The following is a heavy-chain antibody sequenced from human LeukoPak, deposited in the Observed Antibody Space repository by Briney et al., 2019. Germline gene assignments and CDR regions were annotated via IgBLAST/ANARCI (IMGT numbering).Heavy chain of an antibody. V-gene: IGHV4-30-2*01. Sequence: SQTLSLTCAVSGGSISSGGYSWSWIRQPPGKGLEWIGYIYHSGSTYYNPSLKSRVTISVDTSKNQFSLKLSSVTAADTAVYYCARHGIGLDPWGQGTLVSVSS. CDR3: ARHGIGLDP. J-gene: IGHJ5*02. CDR2: IYHSGST. CDR1: GGSISSGGYS. D-gene: IGHD3-16*01.